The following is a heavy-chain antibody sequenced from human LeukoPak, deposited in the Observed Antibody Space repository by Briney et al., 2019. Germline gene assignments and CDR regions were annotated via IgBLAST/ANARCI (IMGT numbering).Heavy chain of an antibody. D-gene: IGHD3-22*01. CDR1: GYSISSDYY. CDR2: IHHSGRT. J-gene: IGHJ4*02. V-gene: IGHV4-38-2*02. CDR3: ARLGYYYDSSAQAVDY. Sequence: SETLSLTCTVSGYSISSDYYWGWIRPPPGKGLEWIGSIHHSGRTYYNPSLKSRVTISVDTSKNQFSLKLSSVTAADTAVYYCARLGYYYDSSAQAVDYWGQGTLVTVSS.